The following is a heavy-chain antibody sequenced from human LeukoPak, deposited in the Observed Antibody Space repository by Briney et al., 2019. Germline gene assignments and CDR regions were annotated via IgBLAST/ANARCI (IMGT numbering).Heavy chain of an antibody. J-gene: IGHJ3*02. CDR1: GYTFTSYD. CDR3: ASLIAVVGRGAFDI. D-gene: IGHD6-19*01. Sequence: ASVKVSCKASGYTFTSYDINWVRQATGQGLEWIGRMNPNSGNTRYAQKFQGRVTITRNTSISTAYMELSSLRSEDTAVYYGASLIAVVGRGAFDIWGQGTMVTVSS. CDR2: MNPNSGNT. V-gene: IGHV1-8*03.